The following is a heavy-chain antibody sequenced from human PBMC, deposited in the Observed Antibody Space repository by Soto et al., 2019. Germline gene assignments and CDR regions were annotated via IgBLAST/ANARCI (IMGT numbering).Heavy chain of an antibody. D-gene: IGHD3-22*01. CDR2: IVVGSGNT. J-gene: IGHJ6*02. CDR3: CDSSGYYYPDGMDV. CDR1: GFTFTSSA. Sequence: SVKVSFKASGFTFTSSAVQWVRQARGQRLEWIGWIVVGSGNTNYAQKFQERVTITRDMSTSTAYMELSSLRSEDTAVYYCCDSSGYYYPDGMDVWGQGTTVSVSS. V-gene: IGHV1-58*01.